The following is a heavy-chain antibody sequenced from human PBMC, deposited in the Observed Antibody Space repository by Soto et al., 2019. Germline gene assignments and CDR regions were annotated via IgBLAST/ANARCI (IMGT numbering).Heavy chain of an antibody. V-gene: IGHV4-39*01. D-gene: IGHD6-6*01. J-gene: IGHJ4*02. CDR1: GGSISSSSYY. CDR2: IYYSGST. Sequence: PSETLSLTCTVSGGSISSSSYYWGWIRQPPGKGLEWIGSIYYSGSTYYNPSLKSRVTISVDTSKNQFSLKLSSVTAADTAVYYCAMLAASPNYYFDYWGQGTLVTVS. CDR3: AMLAASPNYYFDY.